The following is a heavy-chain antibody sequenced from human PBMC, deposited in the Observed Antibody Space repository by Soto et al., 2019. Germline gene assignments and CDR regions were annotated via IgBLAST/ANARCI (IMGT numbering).Heavy chain of an antibody. CDR3: ARLNGWIDY. CDR1: GYSISSGYY. CDR2: INHSGST. V-gene: IGHV4-38-2*01. D-gene: IGHD6-19*01. J-gene: IGHJ4*02. Sequence: SSETLSLTCAVSGYSISSGYYWGWTRQPPGKGLEWIASINHSGSTYYNPSLRSRVTISVDMSKNHVSLRLNSVTAADTAVFYCARLNGWIDYWGQGTLVTVSS.